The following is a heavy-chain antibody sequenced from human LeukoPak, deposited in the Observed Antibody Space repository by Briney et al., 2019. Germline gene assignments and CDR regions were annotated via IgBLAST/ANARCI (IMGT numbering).Heavy chain of an antibody. CDR2: IYPGDSDT. CDR3: ARRLKNSNGWTFDY. Sequence: GESQKISCKGSGYSFTIYWIGWVRQMPGKGLEWMGIIYPGDSDTTYSPSFQGQVTISADRSINTAYLHWSSLEASDTAIYYCARRLKNSNGWTFDYWGQGTLVTVSS. J-gene: IGHJ4*02. D-gene: IGHD6-19*01. V-gene: IGHV5-51*01. CDR1: GYSFTIYW.